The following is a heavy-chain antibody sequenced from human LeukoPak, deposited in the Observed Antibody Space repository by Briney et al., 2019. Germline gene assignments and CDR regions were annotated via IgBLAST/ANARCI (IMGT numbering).Heavy chain of an antibody. J-gene: IGHJ6*03. CDR1: GGSFSGYY. CDR2: INHSADP. D-gene: IGHD1-14*01. Sequence: SETLSLTCAVSGGSFSGYYWTWIRQPPGKGLEWMGEINHSADPNYNPSLKTRLSLSIDTSKNQISLKMRSVTAADTAVYYCARGRNWQTFYHFCMDVWGNGTTVTVSS. CDR3: ARGRNWQTFYHFCMDV. V-gene: IGHV4-34*01.